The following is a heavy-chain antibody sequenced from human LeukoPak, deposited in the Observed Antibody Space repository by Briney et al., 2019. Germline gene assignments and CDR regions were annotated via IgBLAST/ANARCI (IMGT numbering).Heavy chain of an antibody. Sequence: SETLSLTCTVSGGSISSGGYYWSWIRQHPGKGLEWIGYIYYSGSTYYNPSLESRVTISVDTSKNQFSLKLSSVTAADTAVYYCARGLVEGSSATYCSSTSCPYNWFDPWGQGTLVTVSS. D-gene: IGHD2-2*01. CDR3: ARGLVEGSSATYCSSTSCPYNWFDP. CDR1: GGSISSGGYY. J-gene: IGHJ5*02. CDR2: IYYSGST. V-gene: IGHV4-31*03.